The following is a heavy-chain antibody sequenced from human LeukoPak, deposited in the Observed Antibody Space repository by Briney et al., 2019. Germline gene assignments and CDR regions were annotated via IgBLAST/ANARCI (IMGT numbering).Heavy chain of an antibody. CDR1: GSTVSSNY. J-gene: IGHJ6*02. D-gene: IGHD1-7*01. CDR2: IYSGGST. Sequence: PGGSLRLSCAASGSTVSSNYMSWVRQAPGKGLEWVSVIYSGGSTYYADSVKGRFTISRDNSKNTLYLQMNSLRAEDTAVYYCARDGAGTDLDGMDVWGQGTTVTVSS. CDR3: ARDGAGTDLDGMDV. V-gene: IGHV3-53*01.